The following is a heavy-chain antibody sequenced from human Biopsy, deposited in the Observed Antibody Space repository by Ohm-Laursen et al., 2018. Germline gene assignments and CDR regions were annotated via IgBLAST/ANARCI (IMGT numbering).Heavy chain of an antibody. V-gene: IGHV4-59*02. CDR3: ARDSGILNYGNFKYYHYYGMDV. Sequence: TLSLTCTVSGDSVTRYYWSWIRQPPGKRLEWIGHIYYSVMTNYNPSLQSRVSISVDTSRNQASLTLSSVTAADTAVYYCARDSGILNYGNFKYYHYYGMDVWGQGTKVTVSS. D-gene: IGHD4-11*01. CDR1: GDSVTRYY. J-gene: IGHJ6*02. CDR2: IYYSVMT.